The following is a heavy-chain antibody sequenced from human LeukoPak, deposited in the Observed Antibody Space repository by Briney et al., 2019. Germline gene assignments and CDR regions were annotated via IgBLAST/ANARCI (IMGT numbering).Heavy chain of an antibody. D-gene: IGHD1-14*01. J-gene: IGHJ5*02. V-gene: IGHV3-73*01. CDR2: IRTKANSYAT. CDR3: TRGQPRWFDP. Sequence: GGSLRLSCAASGXTFSGSAMHWVRQASGKGLEWVGRIRTKANSYATTYAASVKGRFTMSRDDSKKTAFLQMNSLKTEDTAVYYCTRGQPRWFDPWGQGTLVTVSS. CDR1: GXTFSGSA.